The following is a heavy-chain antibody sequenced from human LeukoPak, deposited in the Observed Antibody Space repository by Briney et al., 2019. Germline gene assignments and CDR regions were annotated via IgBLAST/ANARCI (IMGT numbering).Heavy chain of an antibody. D-gene: IGHD3-10*01. CDR3: ARVLKWFGVDAFDI. Sequence: SETMSLTCAVSGFSISSGYYWGWIRQPPGKGLEWIGSFYHSGNTYYNPSLKSRVTISVDTSKNQFSLKLSSVTAADTAVYYCARVLKWFGVDAFDIWGQGTMVTVSS. CDR2: FYHSGNT. V-gene: IGHV4-38-2*01. J-gene: IGHJ3*02. CDR1: GFSISSGYY.